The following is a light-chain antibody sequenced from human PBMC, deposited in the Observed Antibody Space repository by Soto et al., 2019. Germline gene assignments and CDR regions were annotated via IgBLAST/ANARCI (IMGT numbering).Light chain of an antibody. CDR3: QHRSN. J-gene: IGKJ3*01. V-gene: IGKV3-11*01. CDR1: QSVSKF. Sequence: EIVLTQFPATLSLSPGERVTLSCRASQSVSKFLAWYQQRPGQAPRLLMYDVSNRATGIPARFSGSGSGTDFTLTISGLEPEDVAVYYCQHRSNFGPGTKVDIK. CDR2: DVS.